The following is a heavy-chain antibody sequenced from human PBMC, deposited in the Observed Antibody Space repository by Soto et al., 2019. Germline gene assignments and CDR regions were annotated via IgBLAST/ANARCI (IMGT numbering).Heavy chain of an antibody. CDR2: ISYDGSNK. Sequence: PGGSLRLSCAASGFTFSSYAMHWVRQAPGKGLEWVAVISYDGSNKYYTDSVKGRFTISRDNSKNTLYLQMNSLRAEDTAVYYCARDEGESYFNWFDPWGQGTLVTVSS. CDR3: ARDEGESYFNWFDP. D-gene: IGHD1-26*01. V-gene: IGHV3-30-3*01. J-gene: IGHJ5*02. CDR1: GFTFSSYA.